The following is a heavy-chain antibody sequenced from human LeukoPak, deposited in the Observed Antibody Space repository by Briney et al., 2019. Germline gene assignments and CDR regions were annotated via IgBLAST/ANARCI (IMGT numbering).Heavy chain of an antibody. CDR2: IHASGTT. CDR1: GGSISSYF. D-gene: IGHD3-10*01. J-gene: IGHJ4*02. Sequence: SETLSLTCNVSGGSISSYFWTWIRQPAGKGLEWIGRIHASGTTNYNSSLKSRVSMSVDTSKNQFSLKLTSVTAADTAVYFCARDGADVYGRAFDHWGQGTLVSVSS. V-gene: IGHV4-4*07. CDR3: ARDGADVYGRAFDH.